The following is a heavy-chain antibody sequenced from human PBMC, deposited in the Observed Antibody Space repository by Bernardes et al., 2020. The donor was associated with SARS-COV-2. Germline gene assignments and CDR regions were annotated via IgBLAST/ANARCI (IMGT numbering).Heavy chain of an antibody. CDR2: INIDGSTT. V-gene: IGHV3-74*01. CDR1: GFSFSNYL. J-gene: IGHJ5*02. CDR3: ARGYCSGGSCYGFWFDP. Sequence: GGSLRLSCAASGFSFSNYLVHWVRQAPGKGLVWVSRINIDGSTTNHADSVKGRFTISRDNAKNTVYLQMNSLRAEDTAVYYCARGYCSGGSCYGFWFDPWGQGTLVTVSS. D-gene: IGHD2-15*01.